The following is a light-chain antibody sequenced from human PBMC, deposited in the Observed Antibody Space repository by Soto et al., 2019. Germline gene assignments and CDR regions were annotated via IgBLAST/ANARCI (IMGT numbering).Light chain of an antibody. Sequence: EIVFTQSPGTLSLSPGERATLSCRASQSVISSYLAWYQQKPGQAPRLLIYGASSRATGIPDRFSGSGSGTDFTLTISRLEPEDFAVYYCQQYNNWPPWTFGQGTKVDIK. CDR1: QSVISSY. V-gene: IGKV3-20*01. CDR3: QQYNNWPPWT. CDR2: GAS. J-gene: IGKJ1*01.